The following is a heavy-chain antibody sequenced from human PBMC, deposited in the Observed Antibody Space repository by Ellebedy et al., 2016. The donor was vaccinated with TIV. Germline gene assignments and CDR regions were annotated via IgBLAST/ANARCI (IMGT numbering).Heavy chain of an antibody. J-gene: IGHJ3*02. CDR3: AREASNWEELGAFDI. V-gene: IGHV3-53*01. D-gene: IGHD7-27*01. Sequence: GGSLRLFCAASGFTVSSNYMSWVRQAPGKGLEWVSVIYSGGSTYYADSVKGRFTISRDNAKNSLYLQMNSLRAEDTAVYYCAREASNWEELGAFDIWGQGTMVTVSS. CDR2: IYSGGST. CDR1: GFTVSSNY.